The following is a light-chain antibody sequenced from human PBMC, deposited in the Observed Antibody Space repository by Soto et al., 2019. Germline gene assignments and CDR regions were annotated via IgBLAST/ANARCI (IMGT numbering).Light chain of an antibody. J-gene: IGKJ4*01. Sequence: DIHMTQSPSTLSASVGDRVTITCRASQGISSLLAWYQQKPGKAPKLLIYDASTLHRGVPSRFSGSGSGTDVTLTISNLQPEDFATYYCQQFKSYPPTLGGGTKVDIK. CDR3: QQFKSYPPT. CDR2: DAS. V-gene: IGKV1-5*01. CDR1: QGISSL.